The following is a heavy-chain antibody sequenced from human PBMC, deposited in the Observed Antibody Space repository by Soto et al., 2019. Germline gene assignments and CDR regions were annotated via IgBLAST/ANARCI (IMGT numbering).Heavy chain of an antibody. CDR1: GYTFSTYG. D-gene: IGHD2-15*01. CDR3: ARAVVVAAYYYAGMDV. CDR2: ISAYNGNT. Sequence: ASVKVSGKASGYTFSTYGISWVRQAPGQGLEWMGWISAYNGNTNYAQKFQGRVTMTTDTSTSTAYMELRSLRSDDTAVYYCARAVVVAAYYYAGMDVWGQGTTVTVSS. J-gene: IGHJ6*02. V-gene: IGHV1-18*01.